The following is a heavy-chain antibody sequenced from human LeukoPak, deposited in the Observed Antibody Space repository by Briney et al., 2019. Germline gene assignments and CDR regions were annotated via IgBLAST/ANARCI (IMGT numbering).Heavy chain of an antibody. CDR3: ARSHCSGDSCNSNPTHFDY. CDR1: GYSISSDYY. J-gene: IGHJ4*02. CDR2: IYHRGST. V-gene: IGHV4-38-2*01. D-gene: IGHD2-15*01. Sequence: SETLSLTCAVSGYSISSDYYWGGIRPPPGKGREGIGSIYHRGSTYYNPSLKRGVTISGETSKNKFSLKLSSVTAADTAVYYCARSHCSGDSCNSNPTHFDYWGQGTLVTVSS.